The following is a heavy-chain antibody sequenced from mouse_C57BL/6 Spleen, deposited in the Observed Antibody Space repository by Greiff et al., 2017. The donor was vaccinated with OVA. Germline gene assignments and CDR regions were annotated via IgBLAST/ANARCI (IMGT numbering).Heavy chain of an antibody. V-gene: IGHV1-72*01. J-gene: IGHJ2*01. D-gene: IGHD2-5*01. Sequence: QVQLQQPGAELVKPGASVKLSCKASGYTFTSYWMHWVKQRPGRGLEGIGRIDPNSGGTKYNEKFKSKATLTVDKPSSTAYMQLSSLTSEDSAVYYCAREDSNLYFDYWGQGTTLTVSS. CDR1: GYTFTSYW. CDR3: AREDSNLYFDY. CDR2: IDPNSGGT.